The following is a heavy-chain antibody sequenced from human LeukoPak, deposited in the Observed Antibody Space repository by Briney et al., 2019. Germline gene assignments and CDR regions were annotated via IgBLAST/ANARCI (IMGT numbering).Heavy chain of an antibody. V-gene: IGHV4-61*02. CDR2: IHTSGTT. D-gene: IGHD1-1*01. CDR1: GGSISSGLHY. Sequence: PSETLSLTCTVSGGSISSGLHYWTWIRQPAGKGLEWIGRIHTSGTTNYNPSLKSRVTISVDTSKSQFSLKLTSVTAADTAVYYCARVGYVDNWNEDYWGQGTLVTVSS. J-gene: IGHJ4*02. CDR3: ARVGYVDNWNEDY.